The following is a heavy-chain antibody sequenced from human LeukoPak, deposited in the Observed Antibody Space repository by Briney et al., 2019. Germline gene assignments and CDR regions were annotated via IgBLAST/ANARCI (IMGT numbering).Heavy chain of an antibody. CDR1: GYSISSGYY. D-gene: IGHD1-14*01. J-gene: IGHJ4*02. CDR3: ARGADHNFDY. Sequence: PSETLSLTCTVSGYSISSGYYWGWIRQPPGKGLGWIGSIYHSGSTYYNPSLKSRVTISVDTSKNQFSLKLSSVTAADTAVYYCARGADHNFDYWGQGTLVTVSS. V-gene: IGHV4-38-2*02. CDR2: IYHSGST.